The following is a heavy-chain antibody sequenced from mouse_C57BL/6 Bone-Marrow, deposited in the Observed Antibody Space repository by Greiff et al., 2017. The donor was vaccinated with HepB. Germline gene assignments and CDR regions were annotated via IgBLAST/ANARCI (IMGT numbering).Heavy chain of an antibody. CDR3: TYYYYFDC. D-gene: IGHD1-1*01. V-gene: IGHV6-3*01. J-gene: IGHJ2*01. CDR1: GFTFSNYW. CDR2: IRLKSDNYAT. Sequence: EVKLVESGGGLVQPGGSMKLSCVASGFTFSNYWMNWVRQSPEKGLEWVAQIRLKSDNYATNYAESVKGRFTISRDDSKSSVYLQMNNLRAEDTGIYYCTYYYYFDCWGQGTTLTVSS.